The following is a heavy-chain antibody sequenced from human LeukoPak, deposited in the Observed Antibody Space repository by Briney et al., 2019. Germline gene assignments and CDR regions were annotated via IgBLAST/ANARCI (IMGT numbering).Heavy chain of an antibody. J-gene: IGHJ4*02. CDR2: INHSGST. CDR1: GGSISSYS. Sequence: SETLSLTCTVSGGSISSYSWSWIRQPPGKGLEWIGEINHSGSTNYNPSLKSRVTISVDTSKNQFSLKLSSVTAADTAVYYCARPSGSYLFDYWGQGTLVTVSS. CDR3: ARPSGSYLFDY. V-gene: IGHV4-34*01. D-gene: IGHD1-26*01.